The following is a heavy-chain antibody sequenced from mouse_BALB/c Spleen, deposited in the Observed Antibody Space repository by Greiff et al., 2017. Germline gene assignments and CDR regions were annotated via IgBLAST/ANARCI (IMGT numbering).Heavy chain of an antibody. J-gene: IGHJ4*01. CDR3: ARWGYAMDY. V-gene: IGHV1-4*02. CDR1: GYTFTSYT. Sequence: QVQLQQSAAELARPGASVKMSCKASGYTFTSYTMHWVKQRPGQGLEWIGYINPSSGDTEYNQKFKDKTTLTADKSSSTAYMQLSSLTSEDSAVYYCARWGYAMDYWGQGTSVTVSS. CDR2: INPSSGDT.